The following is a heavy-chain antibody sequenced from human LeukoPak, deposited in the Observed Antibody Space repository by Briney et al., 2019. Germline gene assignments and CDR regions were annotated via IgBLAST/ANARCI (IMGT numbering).Heavy chain of an antibody. J-gene: IGHJ6*03. CDR2: INPSGGST. V-gene: IGHV1-46*01. CDR1: GYTFTSYY. Sequence: ASVKVSCKASGYTFTSYYMHWVRQAPGQGLEWMGIINPSGGSTSYAQKFQGRVTMTRDMSTSTVYMELRSLRYDDTAVYYCARDPRHRLLWFGEETYYYYMDVWGKGTTVIISS. D-gene: IGHD3-10*01. CDR3: ARDPRHRLLWFGEETYYYYMDV.